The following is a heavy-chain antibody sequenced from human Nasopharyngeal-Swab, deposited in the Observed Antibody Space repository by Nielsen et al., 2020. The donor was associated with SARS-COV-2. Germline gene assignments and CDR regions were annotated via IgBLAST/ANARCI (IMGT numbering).Heavy chain of an antibody. Sequence: GGSLGLSCAASGFTFSSYAMHWVRQAPGKGLEWVAVISYDGSNKYYADSVKGRLTISRDNSKNTLYLQMNSLRAEDTAVYYCAREGDIVVVQDAFDIWGQGTMVTVSS. CDR2: ISYDGSNK. CDR1: GFTFSSYA. CDR3: AREGDIVVVQDAFDI. D-gene: IGHD2-2*01. V-gene: IGHV3-30*04. J-gene: IGHJ3*02.